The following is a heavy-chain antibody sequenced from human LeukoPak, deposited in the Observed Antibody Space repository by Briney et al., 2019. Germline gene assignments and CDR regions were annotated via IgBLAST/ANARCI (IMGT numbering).Heavy chain of an antibody. J-gene: IGHJ5*02. D-gene: IGHD2/OR15-2a*01. CDR1: GGSISSGDYY. Sequence: SQTLSLTCTVSGGSISSGDYYWSWIRQPPGKGLEWIGYIYHSGSTYYNPSLKSRVTISVDTSKNQFSLKLSSVTAADTAVYYCARGGMTFHNWFDPWGQGTLVTVSS. V-gene: IGHV4-30-4*01. CDR3: ARGGMTFHNWFDP. CDR2: IYHSGST.